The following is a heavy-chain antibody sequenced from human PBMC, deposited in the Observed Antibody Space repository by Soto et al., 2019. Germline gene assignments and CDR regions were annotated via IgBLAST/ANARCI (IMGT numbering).Heavy chain of an antibody. Sequence: QVKLQESGPGLVKPSQTLSLTCTVSGGSISSGDVYWSWIRQAPGKGLEWIGYIYRSGSTKYNPSLKSRLTISVDTSKNQFSLDLSSVTAADTAVYYCARRPYFAGSASLDYFDYWGQGTLVTVSS. D-gene: IGHD3-10*01. CDR1: GGSISSGDVY. V-gene: IGHV4-30-4*01. J-gene: IGHJ4*02. CDR3: ARRPYFAGSASLDYFDY. CDR2: IYRSGST.